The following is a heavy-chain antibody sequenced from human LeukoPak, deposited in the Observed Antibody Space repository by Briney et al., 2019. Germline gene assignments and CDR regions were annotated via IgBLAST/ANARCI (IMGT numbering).Heavy chain of an antibody. CDR1: GFTFSSYG. D-gene: IGHD2-2*01. J-gene: IGHJ4*02. V-gene: IGHV3-30*03. CDR3: ARVPHCSSTSCRYWFDY. Sequence: GGSLRLSCAASGFTFSSYGMHWVRQAPGKGLEWVAVISYDGSNKYYADSVKGRFTISRDNSKNTLYLQMNSLRAEDTAVYYCARVPHCSSTSCRYWFDYWGQGTLVTVSS. CDR2: ISYDGSNK.